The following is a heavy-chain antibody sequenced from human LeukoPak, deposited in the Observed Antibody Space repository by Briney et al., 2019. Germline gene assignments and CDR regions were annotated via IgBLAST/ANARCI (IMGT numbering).Heavy chain of an antibody. J-gene: IGHJ4*02. Sequence: ASVKVSCKASGYSFPNYGISWVRRAPGQGLEWMGWISAYNGDTNYAQNFQGRVTMTTDTSTTTVYMELRSLRSDDTAVYYCARELNYGFGPFDYWGQGTLVTVSS. D-gene: IGHD4-17*01. CDR1: GYSFPNYG. V-gene: IGHV1-18*01. CDR3: ARELNYGFGPFDY. CDR2: ISAYNGDT.